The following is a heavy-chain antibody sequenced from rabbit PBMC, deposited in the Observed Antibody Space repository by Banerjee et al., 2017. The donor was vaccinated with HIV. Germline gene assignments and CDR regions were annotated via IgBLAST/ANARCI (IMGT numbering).Heavy chain of an antibody. CDR3: ARDRDWTLDL. CDR2: IITSSGNT. D-gene: IGHD4-2*01. V-gene: IGHV1S45*01. CDR1: GFDLSSYYY. Sequence: QEQLEESGGGLVKPEGSLTLTCKASGFDLSSYYYMCWVRQAPGKGLEVVACIITSSGNTVYASWAKGRFTISKTSWTTVTLQMTSLTAADTATYFCARDRDWTLDLWGQGTLVTVS. J-gene: IGHJ3*01.